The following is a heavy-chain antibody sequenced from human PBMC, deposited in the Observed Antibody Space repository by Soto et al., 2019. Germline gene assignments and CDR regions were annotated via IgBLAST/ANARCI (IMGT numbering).Heavy chain of an antibody. CDR3: SKGGGVGVAGSAAFDM. V-gene: IGHV1-2*02. CDR1: GYPVTAYY. D-gene: IGHD3-3*01. J-gene: IGHJ3*02. CDR2: INPATGAA. Sequence: QLHLVQSGAVVKKPGASVTVSCSASGYPVTAYYMHWVRQAPGRGLEWLGGINPATGAAKYTQTCQGRGTMTRDPSTRTVLMELSGLTIEDTAVFYRSKGGGVGVAGSAAFDMWGQGTLVTVSS.